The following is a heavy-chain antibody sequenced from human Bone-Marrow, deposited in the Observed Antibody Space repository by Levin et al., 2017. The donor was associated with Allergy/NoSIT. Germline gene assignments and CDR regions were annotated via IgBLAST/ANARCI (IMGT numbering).Heavy chain of an antibody. D-gene: IGHD2-2*01. CDR1: GYTFTGYY. J-gene: IGHJ4*02. CDR3: LRDSLHCSSTVCHPRHFDC. V-gene: IGHV1-2*02. Sequence: ASVKVSCKASGYTFTGYYIHWVRQAPGQGLEWMGWINPNTGATNYAQKFQGRVTVTRDTTTSTAFMELSGLRSDDTAIYYCLRDSLHCSSTVCHPRHFDCWGQGTLVTVSS. CDR2: INPNTGAT.